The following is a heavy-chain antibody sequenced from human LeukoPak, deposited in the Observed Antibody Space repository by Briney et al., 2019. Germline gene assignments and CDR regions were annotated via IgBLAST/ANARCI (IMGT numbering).Heavy chain of an antibody. CDR2: ISDSGDST. CDR3: AKDLDNGQWSNNLYYFDY. D-gene: IGHD6-19*01. Sequence: PGGSLRLSCAASAFPFSSYAMSWVRQAPGKGREWVSTISDSGDSTYHADSARGRFTISRDNSKNTLYLQMNSLRGEATAVYYCAKDLDNGQWSNNLYYFDYWGQGTLVTVSS. CDR1: AFPFSSYA. J-gene: IGHJ4*02. V-gene: IGHV3-23*01.